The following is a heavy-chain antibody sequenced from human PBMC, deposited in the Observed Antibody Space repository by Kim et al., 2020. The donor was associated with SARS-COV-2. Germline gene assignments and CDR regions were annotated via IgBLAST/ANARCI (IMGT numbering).Heavy chain of an antibody. CDR1: GFTFSSYS. V-gene: IGHV3-21*01. CDR3: ARDGQFLEWLSPWYYNYYRVV. D-gene: IGHD3-3*01. CDR2: ISSSSSYI. J-gene: IGHJ6*03. Sequence: GGSLRLSCAASGFTFSSYSMNWVRQAPGKGLEWVSSISSSSSYIYYADSVKGRFTISRDNAKNTLYLQMNSLRAEDTAVYYCARDGQFLEWLSPWYYNYYRVVWGKGPAVTVSS.